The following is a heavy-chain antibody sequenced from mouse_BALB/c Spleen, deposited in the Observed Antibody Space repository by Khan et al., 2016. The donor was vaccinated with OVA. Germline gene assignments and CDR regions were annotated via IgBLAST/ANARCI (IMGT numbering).Heavy chain of an antibody. J-gene: IGHJ2*01. CDR1: GYTFINYW. Sequence: QVQLKQSGAVLAKPGASVKMSCKASGYTFINYWILWVKQRPGQGLEWIGYINPSTAYTEYNQNFKDKATLTADKSSRTAYMQLSSLTSEDSAVYYCARRGLRWDFDYWGQGTTLTVSS. CDR2: INPSTAYT. CDR3: ARRGLRWDFDY. D-gene: IGHD1-1*01. V-gene: IGHV1-7*01.